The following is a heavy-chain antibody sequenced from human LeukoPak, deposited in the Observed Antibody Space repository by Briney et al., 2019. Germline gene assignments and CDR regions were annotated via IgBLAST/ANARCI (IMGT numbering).Heavy chain of an antibody. CDR2: IYYRGYT. CDR1: GGSISSYY. V-gene: IGHV4-59*08. CDR3: ARATIEDTWYVGSTDV. Sequence: PSETLFLTCNVSGGSISSYYWSWIRQPPGKGLEWIGYIYYRGYTKYNPSLKSRVAMSVDTSKNQFSLKLNSVTAADTAVYYCARATIEDTWYVGSTDVWGQGTTVTVSS. D-gene: IGHD6-13*01. J-gene: IGHJ6*02.